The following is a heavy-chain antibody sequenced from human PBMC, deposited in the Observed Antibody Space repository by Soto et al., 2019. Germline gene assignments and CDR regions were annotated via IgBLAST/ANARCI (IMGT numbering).Heavy chain of an antibody. V-gene: IGHV3-7*01. Sequence: VQLVQSGGGLVQPGGSLRLSCAASGFTFSSYWMSWVRQAPGKGLEWVANIKQDGSEKYYVDSVKGRFTISRDNAKNSLYLQMNSLRAEDTAVYYCARDPSRIAAAGAFLDYWGQGTLVTVSS. CDR2: IKQDGSEK. CDR3: ARDPSRIAAAGAFLDY. D-gene: IGHD6-13*01. J-gene: IGHJ4*02. CDR1: GFTFSSYW.